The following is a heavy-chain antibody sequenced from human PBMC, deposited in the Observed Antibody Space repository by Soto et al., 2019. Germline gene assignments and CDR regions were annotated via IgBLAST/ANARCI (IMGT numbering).Heavy chain of an antibody. CDR2: INAGNGNT. Sequence: QVQLVQSGAEVKKPGASVKVSCKASGYTFTSYAMHWVRQAPGQRLEWMGWINAGNGNTKYSQKFQGRVTINRDTSASTAYMELSSLRSEDTAVYYCARDSSRIAAAGTGNYYGMDVWGQGTTVTVSS. D-gene: IGHD6-13*01. CDR3: ARDSSRIAAAGTGNYYGMDV. J-gene: IGHJ6*02. V-gene: IGHV1-3*01. CDR1: GYTFTSYA.